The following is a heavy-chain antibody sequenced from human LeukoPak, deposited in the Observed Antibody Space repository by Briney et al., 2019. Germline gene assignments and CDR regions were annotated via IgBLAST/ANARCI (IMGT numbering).Heavy chain of an antibody. V-gene: IGHV1-3*01. CDR1: GYTFTSYA. CDR2: INAGNGNT. Sequence: ASVKVSCKASGYTFTSYAMHWVRQAPGQRLEWMGWINAGNGNTKYSQKFQGRVTITRDTSISTAYMELSRLRSDDTAVYYCARSEGYCSSTSCYDAFDIWGQGTMVTVSS. CDR3: ARSEGYCSSTSCYDAFDI. J-gene: IGHJ3*02. D-gene: IGHD2-2*01.